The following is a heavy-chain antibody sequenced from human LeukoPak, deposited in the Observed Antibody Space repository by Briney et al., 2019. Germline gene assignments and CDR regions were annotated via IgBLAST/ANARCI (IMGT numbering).Heavy chain of an antibody. Sequence: GGSLRLSCAASGFTVSSNYMSWVRQAPGKGLEWVSAISGSGGSTYYADSVKGRFTISRDNSKNTLYLQMNSLRAEDTAVYYCAKTYYYDSSGYYSIFDYWGQGTLVTVSS. CDR2: ISGSGGST. CDR3: AKTYYYDSSGYYSIFDY. CDR1: GFTVSSNY. J-gene: IGHJ4*02. D-gene: IGHD3-22*01. V-gene: IGHV3-23*01.